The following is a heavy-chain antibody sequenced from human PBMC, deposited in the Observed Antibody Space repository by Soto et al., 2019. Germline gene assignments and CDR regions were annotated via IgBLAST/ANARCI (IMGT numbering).Heavy chain of an antibody. J-gene: IGHJ6*03. CDR1: GYTFTSYA. Sequence: QVQLVQSGAEGKKPGASVKVSCKASGYTFTSYAMHWVRQAPGQRLEWMGWINAGNGNTKYSQKLQGRVTITRDTSASTAYMELSSLRSEDTAVYYCARGYCSSTSCRNYYYYYYMDVWCKGTTVTVSS. CDR3: ARGYCSSTSCRNYYYYYYMDV. V-gene: IGHV1-3*01. CDR2: INAGNGNT. D-gene: IGHD2-2*01.